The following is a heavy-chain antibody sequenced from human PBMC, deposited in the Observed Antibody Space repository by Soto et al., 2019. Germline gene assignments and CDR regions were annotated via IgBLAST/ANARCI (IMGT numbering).Heavy chain of an antibody. V-gene: IGHV1-2*02. CDR3: ARGLVTHDTFDI. D-gene: IGHD2-21*02. CDR2: INPNSGGT. J-gene: IGHJ3*02. CDR1: GYTFTGYY. Sequence: ASVRVSCKASGYTFTGYYMHWVRQAPGQGLEWMGWINPNSGGTNYAQKFQGRVTMTRDTSISTAYMELSRLRSDDTAVYYCARGLVTHDTFDIWGQGTMVTVSS.